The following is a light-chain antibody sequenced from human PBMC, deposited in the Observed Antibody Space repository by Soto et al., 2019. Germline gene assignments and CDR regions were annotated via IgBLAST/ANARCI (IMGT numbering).Light chain of an antibody. CDR3: KQSRTVPKT. V-gene: IGKV1-39*01. Sequence: DIQMTQSPSSLSASVGDRVTITCRASQSISNFLNWYQQRPGKAPNLLIYAASSLQSGVPSGFSGSGSGTDFTLTISSLQPEDFATYYCKQSRTVPKTFGQGSKVDIX. CDR2: AAS. CDR1: QSISNF. J-gene: IGKJ2*01.